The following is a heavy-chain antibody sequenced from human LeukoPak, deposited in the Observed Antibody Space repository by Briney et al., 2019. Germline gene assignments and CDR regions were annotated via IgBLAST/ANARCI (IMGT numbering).Heavy chain of an antibody. CDR3: ARGGRGLWFGTRFDP. CDR2: IYHSGST. CDR1: GGSISSGTYY. Sequence: SETLSLTCTVSGGSISSGTYYWAWIRQPPGKGLEWIGTIYHSGSTYYNPSLKSRVTISVDTSKNQFSLNLTSLTAADTAVYYCARGGRGLWFGTRFDPWGQGTLVTVSS. D-gene: IGHD3-10*01. V-gene: IGHV4-39*07. J-gene: IGHJ5*02.